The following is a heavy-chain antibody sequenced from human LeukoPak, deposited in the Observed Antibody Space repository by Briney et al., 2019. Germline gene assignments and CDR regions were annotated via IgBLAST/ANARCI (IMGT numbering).Heavy chain of an antibody. Sequence: ASLKVSCKASGYTFTGYYMSWGRQAPGQGLEWMGWSNPNSGGTNFAQKFQGRVTMTRDTSISTAYMEVSRLTSDDTAVYYCARAGDLRRPRGPQPGHDAFDIWGQGTTVTVSS. CDR3: ARAGDLRRPRGPQPGHDAFDI. V-gene: IGHV1-2*02. CDR1: GYTFTGYY. J-gene: IGHJ3*02. D-gene: IGHD1-14*01. CDR2: SNPNSGGT.